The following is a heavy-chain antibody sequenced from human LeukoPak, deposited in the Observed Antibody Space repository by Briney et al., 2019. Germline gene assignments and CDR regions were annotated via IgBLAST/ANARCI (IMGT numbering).Heavy chain of an antibody. CDR1: GFTFSSYW. V-gene: IGHV3-7*01. CDR2: IKQDGGEI. CDR3: AELGITMIGGV. J-gene: IGHJ6*04. D-gene: IGHD3-10*02. Sequence: TGGSLRLSCAASGFTFSSYWMSWVRQAPGKGLEWVANIKQDGGEIYYVDSVKGRFTISRDNAKNSLYLQMNSLRVEDTAVYYCAELGITMIGGVWGKGTTVTISS.